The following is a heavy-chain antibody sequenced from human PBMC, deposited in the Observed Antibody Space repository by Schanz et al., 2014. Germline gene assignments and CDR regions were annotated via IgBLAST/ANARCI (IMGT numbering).Heavy chain of an antibody. V-gene: IGHV3-NL1*01. D-gene: IGHD6-13*01. CDR3: AKPFRSSWYPDAFDI. CDR2: ISSGGGTT. J-gene: IGHJ3*02. CDR1: GLNFDYYG. Sequence: QVQLVESGGGVVQPGRSLRLSCATSGLNFDYYGMNWVRQAPGKGLEWVAGISSGGGTTFYADSVKGRFSISRDNSKNTVYMQMSSLSADDTAVYYCAKPFRSSWYPDAFDIWGQGTMVTVSS.